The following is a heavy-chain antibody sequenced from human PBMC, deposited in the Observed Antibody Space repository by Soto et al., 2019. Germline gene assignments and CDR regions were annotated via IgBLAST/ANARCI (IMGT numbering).Heavy chain of an antibody. CDR1: GFTFSSYA. V-gene: IGHV3-23*01. J-gene: IGHJ4*02. CDR2: VSIGGST. CDR3: AKRSGAGGHFDY. D-gene: IGHD2-15*01. Sequence: DVQLLESGGGLVQPEGSLRLSCAASGFTFSSYAMGWVRQGPGKGLEWVAVVSIGGSTHYADSVRGRFTISRDNSKNTLSLQMNSLTAEDKAVYFCAKRSGAGGHFDYWGQGALVTVSS.